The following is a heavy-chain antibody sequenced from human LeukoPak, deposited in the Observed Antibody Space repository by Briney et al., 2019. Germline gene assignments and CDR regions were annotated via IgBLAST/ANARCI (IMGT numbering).Heavy chain of an antibody. CDR1: GFTISNLY. V-gene: IGHV3-53*01. CDR2: IYSGGST. CDR3: ARVGDYGDYVLDY. J-gene: IGHJ4*02. Sequence: GGSLRLSCAASGFTISNLYMSWVRQAPGKGLEWVSVIYSGGSTYYADFVKGRFTISRDNSKNTLYLQMNSLRAEDTAVYYCARVGDYGDYVLDYWGQGTLVTVSS. D-gene: IGHD4-17*01.